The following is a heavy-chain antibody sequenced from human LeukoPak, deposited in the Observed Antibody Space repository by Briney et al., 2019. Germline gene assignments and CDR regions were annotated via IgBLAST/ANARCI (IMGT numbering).Heavy chain of an antibody. CDR3: AKDQVWIVVGSFDY. Sequence: PGGSLRLSCAASGFTFSSYAMSWVRQAPGKGLEWVSGISGSGGSTYYVDSVKGRFTISRDNSKNTLCLQMTSLRAEDTAVYYCAKDQVWIVVGSFDYWGQGTLVTVSS. J-gene: IGHJ4*02. D-gene: IGHD3-22*01. V-gene: IGHV3-23*01. CDR1: GFTFSSYA. CDR2: ISGSGGST.